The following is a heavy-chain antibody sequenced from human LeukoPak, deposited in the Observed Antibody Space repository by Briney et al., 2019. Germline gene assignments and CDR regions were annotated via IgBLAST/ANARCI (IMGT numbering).Heavy chain of an antibody. V-gene: IGHV1-18*01. D-gene: IGHD1-1*01. CDR1: GGTFSSYA. J-gene: IGHJ5*02. CDR2: ISAHNGNT. CDR3: ARDLRSVWIATTGDNHFDP. Sequence: ASVKVSCKASGGTFSSYAISWVRQAPGQGLEWMGWISAHNGNTNYAQKLQGRVTMTTHTPTRTAYMELRNLRSDDTAVYYCARDLRSVWIATTGDNHFDPWGQGTLVVVSS.